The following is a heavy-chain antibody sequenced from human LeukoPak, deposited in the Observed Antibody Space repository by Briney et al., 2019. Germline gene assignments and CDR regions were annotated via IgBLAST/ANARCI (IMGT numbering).Heavy chain of an antibody. CDR3: ASGRAPHDY. Sequence: GGSLRLSCAASGFTFSNYWMSWVRQAPGKGLEWLANIKQDGSEKYYVDSVKGRFTISRDNAKNSLYLQINSLRAEDTAVYYCASGRAPHDYWGQGTLVTVSS. CDR1: GFTFSNYW. CDR2: IKQDGSEK. J-gene: IGHJ4*02. V-gene: IGHV3-7*01.